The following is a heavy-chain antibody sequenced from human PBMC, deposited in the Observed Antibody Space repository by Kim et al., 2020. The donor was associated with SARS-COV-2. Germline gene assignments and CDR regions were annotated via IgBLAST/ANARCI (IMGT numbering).Heavy chain of an antibody. V-gene: IGHV1-3*01. Sequence: ASVKVSCKASGYTFTSYAMHWVRQAPGQRLEWMGWINAGNGNTKYSQKFQGRVTITRDTSASTAYMELSSLRSEDTAVYYCASRLIAAAGTPYYFDYWGQGTLVTVSS. D-gene: IGHD6-13*01. CDR1: GYTFTSYA. J-gene: IGHJ4*02. CDR3: ASRLIAAAGTPYYFDY. CDR2: INAGNGNT.